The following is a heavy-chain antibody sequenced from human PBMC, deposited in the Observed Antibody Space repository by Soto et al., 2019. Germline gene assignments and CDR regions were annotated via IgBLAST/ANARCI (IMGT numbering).Heavy chain of an antibody. CDR2: IDPSDSYT. CDR3: ARLAMWSRYSSGGFDY. CDR1: GYSFTSYW. Sequence: GQSLKISCKGSGYSFTSYWISWVRQMPGKGLEWMGRIDPSDSYTNYSPSFQGHVTISADKSISTAYLQWSSLKASDTAMYYCARLAMWSRYSSGGFDYWGQGTLVTVSS. D-gene: IGHD6-19*01. J-gene: IGHJ4*02. V-gene: IGHV5-10-1*01.